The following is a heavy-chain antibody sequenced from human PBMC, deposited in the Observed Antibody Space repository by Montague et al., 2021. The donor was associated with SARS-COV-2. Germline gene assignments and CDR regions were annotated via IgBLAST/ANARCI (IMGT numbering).Heavy chain of an antibody. CDR3: ARLLPDGTVVATDLPFDS. CDR1: GGSFSGYY. V-gene: IGHV4-34*01. CDR2: IHYIGNT. J-gene: IGHJ4*02. Sequence: SETLSLTCAVYGGSFSGYYWAWIRQPPGKGLELIGSIHYIGNTYYNPSLESRVTISVDTSENQFSLKLRSVIAADTAVYYCARLLPDGTVVATDLPFDSWGQGTLVTVSS. D-gene: IGHD2-21*02.